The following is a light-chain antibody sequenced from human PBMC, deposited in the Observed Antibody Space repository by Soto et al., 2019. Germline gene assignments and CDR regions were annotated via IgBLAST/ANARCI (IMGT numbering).Light chain of an antibody. CDR3: QQYHTYWWT. J-gene: IGKJ1*01. V-gene: IGKV1-9*01. CDR1: QGISSY. CDR2: AAS. Sequence: IQLTQSPSSLSASVGDRVTITCRASQGISSYFAWYQQKPGKAPKLLIYAASTLQSGVPSRFSGSGSETEFTLTINSLQPDDSATYYCQQYHTYWWTFGQGTKVDIK.